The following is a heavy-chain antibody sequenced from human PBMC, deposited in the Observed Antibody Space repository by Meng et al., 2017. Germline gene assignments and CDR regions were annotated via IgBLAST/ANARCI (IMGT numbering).Heavy chain of an antibody. CDR2: INTNTGNP. V-gene: IGHV7-4-1*02. CDR3: ARDRIAVAGTHLDY. J-gene: IGHJ4*02. CDR1: GYTFTSYA. D-gene: IGHD6-19*01. Sequence: ASVKVSCKASGYTFTSYAMNWVRQAPGQGLEWTGWINTNTGNPTYAQGFTGRFVFSLDTSVSTAYLQISSLKAEDTAVCYCARDRIAVAGTHLDYWGQGTLVTVSS.